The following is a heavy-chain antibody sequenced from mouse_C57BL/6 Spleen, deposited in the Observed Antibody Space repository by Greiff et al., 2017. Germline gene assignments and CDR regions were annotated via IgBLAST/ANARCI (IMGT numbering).Heavy chain of an antibody. J-gene: IGHJ3*01. CDR1: GYAFTSSW. CDR2: IYPGDGDT. Sequence: QVQLQQSGPELVKPGASVKISCKASGYAFTSSWLNWVKQRPGKGLEWIGQIYPGDGDTNYNGKFKGKATLTANKSSSTAYMQLSGFAAEDAAVYFCARLDWFAYWGKGTLVTVSA. V-gene: IGHV1-82*01. CDR3: ARLDWFAY.